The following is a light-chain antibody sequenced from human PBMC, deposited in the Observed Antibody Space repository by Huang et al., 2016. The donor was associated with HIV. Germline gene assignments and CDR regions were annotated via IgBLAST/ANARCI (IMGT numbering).Light chain of an antibody. CDR3: QQRSNWHPLS. Sequence: EIVLTQSPATLSLSPGEKATLSCRASQSVGSVAWYQQKPGQAPGLLIYEVANRATGIPARFSGSGPGTDFTLTISSLEPEDFAVYYCQQRSNWHPLSFGGGTKVEIK. CDR2: EVA. CDR1: QSVGSV. V-gene: IGKV3D-11*02. J-gene: IGKJ4*01.